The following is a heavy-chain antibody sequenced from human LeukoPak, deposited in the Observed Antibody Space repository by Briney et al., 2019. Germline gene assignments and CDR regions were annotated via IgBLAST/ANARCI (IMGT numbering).Heavy chain of an antibody. CDR3: ARAPRDGNNLYYFDY. D-gene: IGHD5-24*01. Sequence: GWSLRLSCAASGFTFDDYAMHWVRQAPGKGLEWVSGISWNSGRIDYADSVKGRFTISRDNAKNSLYLQMNSLRAEDTALYYCARAPRDGNNLYYFDYWGQGTLVTVSS. V-gene: IGHV3-9*01. CDR2: ISWNSGRI. CDR1: GFTFDDYA. J-gene: IGHJ4*02.